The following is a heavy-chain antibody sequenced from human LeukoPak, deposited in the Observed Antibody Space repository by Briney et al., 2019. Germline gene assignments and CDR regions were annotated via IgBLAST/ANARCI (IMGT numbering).Heavy chain of an antibody. Sequence: GGSLRLSCAASGFTFSTAWMSWVRQAPGKGLEWVSVIYSGGSTYYADSVKGRFTISRDNSKNTLYLQMNSLRAEDTAVYYCARDSTGLLGAFDIWGQGTMVTVSS. CDR1: GFTFSTAW. CDR3: ARDSTGLLGAFDI. V-gene: IGHV3-53*01. D-gene: IGHD3-22*01. CDR2: IYSGGST. J-gene: IGHJ3*02.